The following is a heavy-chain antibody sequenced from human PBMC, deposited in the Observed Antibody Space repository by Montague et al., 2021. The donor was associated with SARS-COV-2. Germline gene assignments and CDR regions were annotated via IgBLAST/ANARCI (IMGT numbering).Heavy chain of an antibody. D-gene: IGHD3-10*01. CDR3: ARGVKSTIRGIITKRTPLPRGNMDV. CDR1: GLTFSSYD. Sequence: SLRLSCAASGLTFSSYDFHWVRQGTGKGLEWVSAVDTAGDPYYADSVKGRFTISRENAKNYVYLQLDSLRAGGTAVYYCARGVKSTIRGIITKRTPLPRGNMDVWGQGTAVIVSS. CDR2: VDTAGDP. V-gene: IGHV3-13*05. J-gene: IGHJ6*02.